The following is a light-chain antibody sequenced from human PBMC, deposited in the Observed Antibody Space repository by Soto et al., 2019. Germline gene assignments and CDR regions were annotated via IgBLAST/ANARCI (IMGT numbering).Light chain of an antibody. CDR2: GAS. V-gene: IGKV3-20*01. J-gene: IGKJ1*01. Sequence: EIVLTQSPGTLSLSPGERVTLSCRASQSVSSSYLAWYQQKLGQAPSLLIYGASSRATGIPDRFSGSRSGTDFSLTISRLEPEDFAVYYCQQYDSSPGTFGQGTKVEIK. CDR3: QQYDSSPGT. CDR1: QSVSSSY.